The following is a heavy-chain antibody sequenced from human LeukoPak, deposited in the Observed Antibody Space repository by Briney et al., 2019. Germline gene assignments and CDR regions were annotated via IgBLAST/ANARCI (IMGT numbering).Heavy chain of an antibody. D-gene: IGHD2-2*02. V-gene: IGHV3-9*01. CDR1: GFTLDDYA. Sequence: GGSLRLSCAASGFTLDDYAMHWVRQAPGKGLEWVSGISWNSGSIGYADSVKGRFTISRDNAKNSLYLQMNSLRAEDTALYYCAKDLDCSSTSCYSSPNWGQGTLVTVSS. CDR3: AKDLDCSSTSCYSSPN. CDR2: ISWNSGSI. J-gene: IGHJ4*02.